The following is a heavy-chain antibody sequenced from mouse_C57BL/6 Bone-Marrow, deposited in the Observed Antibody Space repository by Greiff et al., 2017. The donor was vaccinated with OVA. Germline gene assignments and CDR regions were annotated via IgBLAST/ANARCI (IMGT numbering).Heavy chain of an antibody. CDR3: AHDDGYYASFAY. CDR1: GFTFSSYA. CDR2: ISDGGSYT. J-gene: IGHJ3*01. D-gene: IGHD2-3*01. V-gene: IGHV5-4*03. Sequence: DVMLVESGGGLVKPGGSLKLSCAASGFTFSSYAMSWVRQTPEKRLEWVATISDGGSYTYYPDNVKGRFTISRDNAKNNLYLQMSHLKSEDTAMYYCAHDDGYYASFAYWGQGTLVTVSA.